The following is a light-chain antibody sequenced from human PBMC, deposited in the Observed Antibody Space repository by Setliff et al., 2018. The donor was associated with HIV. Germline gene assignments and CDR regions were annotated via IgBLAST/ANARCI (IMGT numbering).Light chain of an antibody. CDR2: EVS. J-gene: IGLJ1*01. Sequence: QSALVQPASVSGSPGQSITISCTGTSSDVGGYKYVYWYQQHPGKAPKLMIYEVSNRPSGISNRFSGSKSGNTASLTISGLQAEDEADYYCSSYTTSSTYVFGTGTKVTVL. V-gene: IGLV2-14*01. CDR3: SSYTTSSTYV. CDR1: SSDVGGYKY.